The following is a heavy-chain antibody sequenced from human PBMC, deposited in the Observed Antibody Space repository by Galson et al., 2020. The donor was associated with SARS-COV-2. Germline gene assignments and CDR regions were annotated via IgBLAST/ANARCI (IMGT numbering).Heavy chain of an antibody. CDR1: GFTFSNYG. D-gene: IGHD6-19*01. CDR2: ISYDGSNK. Sequence: LKISCAASGFTFSNYGMHWVRQAPGKGLEWVAVISYDGSNKYYADSVKGRFTISRDNSKNTLYLQMNSLSVEDTAVYYCARGHIAVACIKYHYYGMDVWGQGTTATVSS. J-gene: IGHJ6*02. CDR3: ARGHIAVACIKYHYYGMDV. V-gene: IGHV3-30*03.